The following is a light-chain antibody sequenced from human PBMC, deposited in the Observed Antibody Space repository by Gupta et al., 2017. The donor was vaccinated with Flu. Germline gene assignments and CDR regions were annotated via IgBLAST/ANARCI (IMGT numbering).Light chain of an antibody. CDR2: MGS. V-gene: IGKV2-30*01. J-gene: IGKJ1*01. Sequence: DVVMTQSPLSLPVALGQPASISCRSSQSLVYSDGNTVLHWFQQRPGQSPRRLIYMGSHRDSGVPDRFSGSGSGTDFTLKISRGEGEDIGVYFCMQREHWPWAFGQGTKVEIK. CDR1: QSLVYSDGNTV. CDR3: MQREHWPWA.